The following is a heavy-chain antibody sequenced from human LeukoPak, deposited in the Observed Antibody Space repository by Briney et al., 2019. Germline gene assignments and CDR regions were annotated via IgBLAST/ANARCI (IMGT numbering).Heavy chain of an antibody. Sequence: GASVKVSCKASGYTFTSYAMHWVRQAPGQRLEWMGWINAGNGNTKYSQKFQGRVTITRDTSASTAYMELSSLRSEDTAVYYCARAGTTGISNPAWFDPWGQGTLVTVSS. J-gene: IGHJ5*02. V-gene: IGHV1-3*01. CDR3: ARAGTTGISNPAWFDP. CDR1: GYTFTSYA. CDR2: INAGNGNT. D-gene: IGHD1-1*01.